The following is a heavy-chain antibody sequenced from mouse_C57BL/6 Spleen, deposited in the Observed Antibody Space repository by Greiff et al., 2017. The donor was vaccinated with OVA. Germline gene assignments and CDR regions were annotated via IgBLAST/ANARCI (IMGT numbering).Heavy chain of an antibody. CDR3: ARDYGSSLDY. CDR2: IYPGSGNT. CDR1: GYTFTDYY. V-gene: IGHV1-76*01. J-gene: IGHJ2*01. Sequence: VNVVESGAELVRPGASVKLSCKASGYTFTDYYINWVKQRPGQGLEWIARIYPGSGNTYYNEKFKGKATLTAEKSSSTAYMQLSSLTSEDSAVYFCARDYGSSLDYWGQGTTLTVSS. D-gene: IGHD1-1*01.